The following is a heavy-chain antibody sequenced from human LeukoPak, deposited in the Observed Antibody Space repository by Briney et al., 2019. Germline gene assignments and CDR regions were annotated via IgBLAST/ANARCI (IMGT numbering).Heavy chain of an antibody. V-gene: IGHV3-33*01. CDR3: ARDDYGDSLGY. D-gene: IGHD4-17*01. CDR2: IWFDGSNK. Sequence: GGSLRLSCAASGFSFSSYGMHWVRQAPGKGLEWVAVIWFDGSNKYYADSVKGRFTISRDNAKNSLYLQMNSLRAEDTAVYYCARDDYGDSLGYWGQGTLVTVSS. CDR1: GFSFSSYG. J-gene: IGHJ4*02.